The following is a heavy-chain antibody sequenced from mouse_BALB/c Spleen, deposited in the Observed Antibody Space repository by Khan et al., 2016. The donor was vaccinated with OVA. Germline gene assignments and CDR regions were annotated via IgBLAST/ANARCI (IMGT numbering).Heavy chain of an antibody. CDR3: ARDSIDY. CDR2: INPTSGYT. CDR1: GYTFTSYW. Sequence: VQLQQSGAELAKPGASVKMSCTASGYTFTSYWMHWIKQRPGQGLEWIGYINPTSGYTDYNQKFKDKATLTADKSSSTAYMQLRSLTSDDSAVYYCARDSIDYWGQGTALTVAS. J-gene: IGHJ2*01. V-gene: IGHV1-7*01.